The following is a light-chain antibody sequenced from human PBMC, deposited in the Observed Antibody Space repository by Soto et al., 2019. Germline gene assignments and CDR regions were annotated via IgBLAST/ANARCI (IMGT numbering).Light chain of an antibody. CDR1: QSIGIW. V-gene: IGKV1-5*03. CDR2: TAS. Sequence: NQMTQSPSTVSASVGDRVAISCRASQSIGIWLAWYQQKPGKAPRFLIYTASTLLGGVPSRFSGSGSGTEFTLTISSLQPDDFATYYCQQYRDYSWTFGQGTKVEIK. CDR3: QQYRDYSWT. J-gene: IGKJ1*01.